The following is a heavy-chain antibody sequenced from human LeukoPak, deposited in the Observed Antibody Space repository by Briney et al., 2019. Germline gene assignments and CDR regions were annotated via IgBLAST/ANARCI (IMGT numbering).Heavy chain of an antibody. Sequence: ASVKVSCKASGYSFTGYYIHWVRQAPGQGLEWMGWINPDGDVTKSAQKFQGRVTMTTDKSINTVFMELSGLTSDDTALYYCARGPNHYYYMDFWGKGTTVSVSS. J-gene: IGHJ6*03. CDR2: INPDGDVT. D-gene: IGHD2-8*01. V-gene: IGHV1-2*02. CDR1: GYSFTGYY. CDR3: ARGPNHYYYMDF.